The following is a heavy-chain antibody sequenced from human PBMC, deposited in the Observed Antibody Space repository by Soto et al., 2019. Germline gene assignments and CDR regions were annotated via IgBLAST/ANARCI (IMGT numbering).Heavy chain of an antibody. CDR2: ISYDGSNK. CDR3: ARGGGGRKTKMDV. J-gene: IGHJ6*02. Sequence: QVQLVESGGGVVQPGRSLRLSCAASGFTFSSYAMHWVRQAPGKGLEWVAVISYDGSNKYYADSVKGRFTISRDNSKNTLDVQMNSLRAEDTAVYYCARGGGGRKTKMDVWGQGTTVTVSS. CDR1: GFTFSSYA. V-gene: IGHV3-30-3*01. D-gene: IGHD1-1*01.